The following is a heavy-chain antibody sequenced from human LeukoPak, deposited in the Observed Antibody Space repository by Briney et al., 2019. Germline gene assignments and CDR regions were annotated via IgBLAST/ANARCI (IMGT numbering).Heavy chain of an antibody. CDR3: ARDYDSSGPTDY. Sequence: ASVKVSCKASGYTFTGYYMHWVRQAPGQGLEWMGWINPNSGGTNYAQKFQGRVTMTRDTSISTAYMELSRLRSDDTAVYYCARDYDSSGPTDYWGQGTLVTVSS. J-gene: IGHJ4*02. CDR1: GYTFTGYY. CDR2: INPNSGGT. D-gene: IGHD3-22*01. V-gene: IGHV1-2*02.